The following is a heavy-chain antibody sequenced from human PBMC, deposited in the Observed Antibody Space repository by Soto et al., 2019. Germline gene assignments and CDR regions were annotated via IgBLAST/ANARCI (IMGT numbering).Heavy chain of an antibody. Sequence: GGSLRLSCAASGFTFSSYAMSWVRQAPGKGLEWVSAISGSGGSTYYADSVKGRFTISRDNSKNTLYLQMNSLRAEDTAVYYCAKDSDIVVVPAADNKYNWFDPWGQGTLVTVSS. J-gene: IGHJ5*02. CDR3: AKDSDIVVVPAADNKYNWFDP. CDR1: GFTFSSYA. CDR2: ISGSGGST. D-gene: IGHD2-2*01. V-gene: IGHV3-23*01.